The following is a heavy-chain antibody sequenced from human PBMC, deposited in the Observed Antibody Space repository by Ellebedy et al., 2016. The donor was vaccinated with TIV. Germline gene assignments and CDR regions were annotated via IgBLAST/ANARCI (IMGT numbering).Heavy chain of an antibody. Sequence: GGSLRLSXAASGFTFSSYWMSWVRQAPGKGLEWVANINEDGSEKYYVDSLRGRFTISRDNAENSLYLQMNSLRAEDTALYYCASHVDTSMSYWGQGTLVTVSS. CDR1: GFTFSSYW. V-gene: IGHV3-7*01. CDR3: ASHVDTSMSY. D-gene: IGHD5-18*01. J-gene: IGHJ4*02. CDR2: INEDGSEK.